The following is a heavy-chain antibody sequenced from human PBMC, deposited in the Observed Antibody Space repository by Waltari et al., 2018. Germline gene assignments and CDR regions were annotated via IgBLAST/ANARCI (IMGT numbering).Heavy chain of an antibody. D-gene: IGHD3-10*01. V-gene: IGHV1-69*01. J-gene: IGHJ4*02. Sequence: GLEWMGGIIPIFGTANYAQKFQGRVTITADESTSTAYMELSSLRSEDTAVYYCARDAPSSPRITMVQGVIPFDYWGQGTLVTVSS. CDR3: ARDAPSSPRITMVQGVIPFDY. CDR2: IIPIFGTA.